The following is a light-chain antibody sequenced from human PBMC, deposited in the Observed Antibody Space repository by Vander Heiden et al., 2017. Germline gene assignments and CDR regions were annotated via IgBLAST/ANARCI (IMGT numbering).Light chain of an antibody. CDR2: KAS. J-gene: IGKJ4*01. V-gene: IGKV1-5*03. CDR3: HQEYTSANT. CDR1: QPISEW. Sequence: DVQMTQSHSTLSASVGDRVTITCRASQPISEWLASSQQKPGEPPNLLIYKASSLRSAVPSRFSGSGSGTEFALTIISLQPEDYATYYCHQEYTSANTFGAGTKLEI.